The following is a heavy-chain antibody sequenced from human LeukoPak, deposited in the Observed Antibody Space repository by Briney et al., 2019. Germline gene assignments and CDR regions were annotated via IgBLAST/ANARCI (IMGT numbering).Heavy chain of an antibody. CDR2: IYTSGST. CDR1: GGSISSYY. D-gene: IGHD3-22*01. J-gene: IGHJ4*02. CDR3: ARAGHYYDSSGQYYFDY. Sequence: SETLSLTCTVSGGSISSYYWSWIRQPAGKGLEWIGRIYTSGSTNYNPSLKSRVTMSVDTSKNQISLKLSSVTAADTAVYYCARAGHYYDSSGQYYFDYWGQGTLVTVSS. V-gene: IGHV4-4*07.